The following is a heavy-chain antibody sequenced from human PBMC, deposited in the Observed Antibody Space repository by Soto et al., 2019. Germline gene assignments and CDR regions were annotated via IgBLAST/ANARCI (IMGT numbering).Heavy chain of an antibody. V-gene: IGHV1-46*03. CDR1: GYTFTSYY. D-gene: IGHD6-13*01. CDR3: ASDLGIAAAGTLDY. CDR2: INPSGGST. Sequence: QVQLVQSGAEVKKPGASVKVSCKASGYTFTSYYMHWVRQAPGQGLDWMGIINPSGGSTSYAQKFQGRVTMTRDTSTSTVYMERSSLRSEYTAVYYCASDLGIAAAGTLDYWGQGTLVTVSS. J-gene: IGHJ4*02.